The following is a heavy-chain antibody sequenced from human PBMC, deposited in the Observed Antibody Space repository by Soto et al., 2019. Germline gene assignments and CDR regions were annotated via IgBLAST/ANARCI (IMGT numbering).Heavy chain of an antibody. D-gene: IGHD5-18*01. J-gene: IGHJ5*02. V-gene: IGHV4-61*08. CDR3: ARIPLDTSIIYWFDP. Sequence: QVQLQESGPGLVKPSETLSLTCTVSSGSVSSGDYYWSWIRLPPGKGLEWIGYIYYSGNTNYNRSLKNRVIISVDTSKNLSCMKLTSVTAADTAVYYCARIPLDTSIIYWFDPWGQGTLVTVSS. CDR2: IYYSGNT. CDR1: SGSVSSGDYY.